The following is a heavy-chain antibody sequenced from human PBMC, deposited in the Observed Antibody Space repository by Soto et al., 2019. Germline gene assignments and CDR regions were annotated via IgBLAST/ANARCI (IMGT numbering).Heavy chain of an antibody. V-gene: IGHV4-59*08. D-gene: IGHD3-10*01. Sequence: SDTLSLTCTVSGGSITNYYWSWIRQPPGKGLEWIGNIYYSGSTDYNPSLKSRVTILVDTSTNQFSLKLKSGTAGDTAVYCCARLSCISINSQRRSTFVLGAQGKMVTV. CDR1: GGSITNYY. CDR2: IYYSGST. CDR3: ARLSCISINSQRRSTFVL. J-gene: IGHJ3*01.